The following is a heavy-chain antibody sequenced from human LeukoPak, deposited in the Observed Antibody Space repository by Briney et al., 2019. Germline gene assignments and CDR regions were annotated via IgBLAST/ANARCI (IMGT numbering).Heavy chain of an antibody. Sequence: GGSLRLSCAASGFTFSSIRMSWVRQAPGQGLEAVGRIKSKTDGGATDYAAPVKGRFTISRDDSKNTLYLQMNSLKIEDTAVYYCTTVAGDNPWSWGQGALVTVSS. CDR2: IKSKTDGGAT. V-gene: IGHV3-15*01. J-gene: IGHJ5*02. D-gene: IGHD6-19*01. CDR1: GFTFSSIR. CDR3: TTVAGDNPWS.